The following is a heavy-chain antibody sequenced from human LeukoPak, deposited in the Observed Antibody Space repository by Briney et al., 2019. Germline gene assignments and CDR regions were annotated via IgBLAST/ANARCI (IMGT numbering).Heavy chain of an antibody. V-gene: IGHV3-74*01. D-gene: IGHD3-22*01. CDR1: GFIFSRYW. J-gene: IGHJ4*02. CDR2: INSDGSST. Sequence: PGGSLRLSCAASGFIFSRYWMHWVRQGPGKGLVWVSRINSDGSSTNYADSVKGRFTISRDNAKNTLFLQMDSLRAEDTAVYYCATVYDSSAYSNYWGQGTLVIFSS. CDR3: ATVYDSSAYSNY.